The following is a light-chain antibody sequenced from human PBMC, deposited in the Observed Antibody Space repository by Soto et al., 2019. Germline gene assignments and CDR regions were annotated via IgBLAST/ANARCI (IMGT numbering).Light chain of an antibody. V-gene: IGKV3-11*01. J-gene: IGKJ1*01. Sequence: EIVLTQSPATLSLSPGERATLSCRASQSVSSYLAWYQQKPGQAPRLLIYDASNTATGLPARFSGSGSGTDCTLTISSREPEDFEVYYCQQRNNWPGTFGQGTKVPIK. CDR3: QQRNNWPGT. CDR2: DAS. CDR1: QSVSSY.